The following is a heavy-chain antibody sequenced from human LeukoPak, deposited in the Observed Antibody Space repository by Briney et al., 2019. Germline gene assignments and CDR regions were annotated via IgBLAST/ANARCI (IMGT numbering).Heavy chain of an antibody. J-gene: IGHJ5*02. V-gene: IGHV3-7*01. Sequence: SGGSLRLSCAASGFTFSSYWMSWVRRAPGKGLEWVANIKQDGSEKYYVDSVKGRFTISRDNAKNSLYLQMNSLRAEDTAVYYCAREDPHRETANWFDPWGQGTLVTVSS. CDR2: IKQDGSEK. CDR3: AREDPHRETANWFDP. CDR1: GFTFSSYW. D-gene: IGHD5-18*01.